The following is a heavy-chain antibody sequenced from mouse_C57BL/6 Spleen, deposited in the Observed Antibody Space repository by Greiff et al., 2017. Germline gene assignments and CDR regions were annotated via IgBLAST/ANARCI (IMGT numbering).Heavy chain of an antibody. V-gene: IGHV2-9-1*01. Sequence: VQRVESGPGLVAPSQSLSITCTVSGFSLTSYAISWVRQPPGKGLEWLGVIWTGGGTNYNSALKSSLSISKDNSKSQVFLKMNSLQTDDTARYYCACQRGDFDVWGTGTTVTVSS. CDR1: GFSLTSYA. CDR3: ACQRGDFDV. CDR2: IWTGGGT. J-gene: IGHJ1*03.